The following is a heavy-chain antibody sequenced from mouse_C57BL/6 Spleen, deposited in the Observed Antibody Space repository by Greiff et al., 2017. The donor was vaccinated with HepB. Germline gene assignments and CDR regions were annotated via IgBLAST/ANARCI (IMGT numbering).Heavy chain of an antibody. D-gene: IGHD2-5*01. J-gene: IGHJ4*01. V-gene: IGHV1-61*01. CDR3: ARHYSNYDNYAMDY. CDR1: GYTFTSYW. CDR2: IYPSDSET. Sequence: QVQLQQPGAELVRPGSSVKLSCKASGYTFTSYWMDWVKQRPGQGLEWIGNIYPSDSETHYNQKFKDKATLTVDKSSSTAYMQLSSLTSEDSAVYYCARHYSNYDNYAMDYGGQGTSVTVSS.